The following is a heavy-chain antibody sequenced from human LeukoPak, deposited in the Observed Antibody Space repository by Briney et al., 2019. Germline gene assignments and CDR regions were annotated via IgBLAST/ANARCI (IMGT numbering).Heavy chain of an antibody. J-gene: IGHJ6*03. D-gene: IGHD1-14*01. CDR2: INRSGST. Sequence: SETLSLTCAVSGGSFSGYFWSWIRQPPGKGLDGIGEINRSGSTNYNPSLKSRVTISVDTPKSQFSLKLSSVTAADTAVYFCARGTNRDRDYYYFSFMDVWAKGTTVTVSS. CDR3: ARGTNRDRDYYYFSFMDV. V-gene: IGHV4-34*01. CDR1: GGSFSGYF.